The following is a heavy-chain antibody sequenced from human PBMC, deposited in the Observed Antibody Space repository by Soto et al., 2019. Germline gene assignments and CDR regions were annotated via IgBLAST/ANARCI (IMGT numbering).Heavy chain of an antibody. CDR3: ARGTTVVTNFDY. Sequence: SVKVSCKASGGTFSSYAISWMRQAPGQGLEWMGGIIPIFGTANYAQKFQGRVTITADKSTSTAYMELSSLRSEDTAVYYCARGTTVVTNFDYWGQGTLVTVSS. CDR1: GGTFSSYA. V-gene: IGHV1-69*06. CDR2: IIPIFGTA. J-gene: IGHJ4*02. D-gene: IGHD4-17*01.